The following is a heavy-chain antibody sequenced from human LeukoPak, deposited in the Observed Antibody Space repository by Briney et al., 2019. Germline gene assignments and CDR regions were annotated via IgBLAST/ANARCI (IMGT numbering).Heavy chain of an antibody. J-gene: IGHJ4*02. V-gene: IGHV4-39*01. CDR1: GGSISSSSYY. CDR3: ARSRPPRIVVADFDY. CDR2: ISYSGST. D-gene: IGHD6-19*01. Sequence: SETPSLTCTVSGGSISSSSYYWGWIRQPPGKGLEWIGSISYSGSTFHNPSLKSRVTMSVDTSNNQLSLKLSSVTAADTAVYYCARSRPPRIVVADFDYWGQGTLVTVSS.